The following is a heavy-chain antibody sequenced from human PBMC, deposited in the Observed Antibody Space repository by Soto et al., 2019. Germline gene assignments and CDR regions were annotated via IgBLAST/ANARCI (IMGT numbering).Heavy chain of an antibody. Sequence: ASVKVSCKVSGYTLTELSMHWVRQAPGKGLEWMGGFDPEDGETIYAQKFQGRVTMTKDTSTNTAYMELRSLRSEDTAVYYCARGGPYYDILTGYQYYYYIAVWGNGTPVTVSS. CDR2: FDPEDGET. CDR3: ARGGPYYDILTGYQYYYYIAV. J-gene: IGHJ6*03. V-gene: IGHV1-24*01. CDR1: GYTLTELS. D-gene: IGHD3-9*01.